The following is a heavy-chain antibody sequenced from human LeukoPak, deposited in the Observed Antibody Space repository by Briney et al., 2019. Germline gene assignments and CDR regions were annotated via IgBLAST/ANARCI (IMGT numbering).Heavy chain of an antibody. CDR3: ARLNGGGYCSGGSCYYYYYGMTS. CDR2: IYYSGST. D-gene: IGHD2-15*01. CDR1: GGSISSYY. Sequence: SETLSLTCTVSGGSISSYYWSWIRQPPGKGLEWIGYIYYSGSTNYNPSLKSRVTISVDTSKNQFSLKLSSVTAADTAVYYCARLNGGGYCSGGSCYYYYYGMTSGAKGPRSPSPQ. J-gene: IGHJ6*04. V-gene: IGHV4-59*01.